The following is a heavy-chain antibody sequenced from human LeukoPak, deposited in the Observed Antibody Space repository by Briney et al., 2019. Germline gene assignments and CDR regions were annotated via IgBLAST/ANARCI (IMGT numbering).Heavy chain of an antibody. CDR1: GFTFGSYA. Sequence: GGSLRLSCAASGFTFGSYAMSWVRQAPGKGLEWVSAISGSGGSTYYADSVKGLFTISRENAKNTLYLQMNSLRAEDTAVYYCAASMGVVVVAATSFDYWGQGTLVTVSS. V-gene: IGHV3-23*01. CDR2: ISGSGGST. D-gene: IGHD2-15*01. J-gene: IGHJ4*02. CDR3: AASMGVVVVAATSFDY.